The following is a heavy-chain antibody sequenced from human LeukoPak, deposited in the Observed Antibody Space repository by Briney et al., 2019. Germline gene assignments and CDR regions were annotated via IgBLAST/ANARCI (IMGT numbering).Heavy chain of an antibody. D-gene: IGHD1-26*01. CDR1: GGTFSSYA. CDR3: ARARSGHYYYYYGMDV. CDR2: IIPIFGTA. Sequence: ASVKVSCKASGGTFSSYAMSCVRQAPGQGLEWMGGIIPIFGTANYAQKFQGRVTITADESTSTAYMELSSLRSEDTAVYYCARARSGHYYYYYGMDVWGKGTTVTVSS. V-gene: IGHV1-69*13. J-gene: IGHJ6*04.